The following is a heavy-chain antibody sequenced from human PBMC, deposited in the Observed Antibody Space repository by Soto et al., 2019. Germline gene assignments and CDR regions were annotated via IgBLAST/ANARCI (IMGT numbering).Heavy chain of an antibody. Sequence: QVQLVQSGAEVMKPGASVRVSCKPSGYTLRNYAIHWVRQAAGQSLVWLAWIDPGSGRATYSKKVHGRIIVTRENSASTFYMALTSVTSEDTAVYFCPKDLNGGNPFEYWGQGARVIVSS. CDR1: GYTLRNYA. D-gene: IGHD2-8*01. J-gene: IGHJ4*02. V-gene: IGHV1-3*01. CDR2: IDPGSGRA. CDR3: PKDLNGGNPFEY.